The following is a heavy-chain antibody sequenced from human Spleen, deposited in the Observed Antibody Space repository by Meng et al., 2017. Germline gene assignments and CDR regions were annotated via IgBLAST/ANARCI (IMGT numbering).Heavy chain of an antibody. J-gene: IGHJ4*01. CDR3: ERGFGVGVGYNSGIDY. CDR2: IYHSGST. V-gene: IGHV4-38-2*02. Sequence: SETLSPTCTVSDLSISSGYYWGWIRQPPGKGLEWIGSIYHSGSTYYNPSLKSRVAISADTSKNQFSLKLTTVTAADTTTYYCERGFGVGVGYNSGIDYWGQGTRVTVSS. D-gene: IGHD5-24*01. CDR1: DLSISSGYY.